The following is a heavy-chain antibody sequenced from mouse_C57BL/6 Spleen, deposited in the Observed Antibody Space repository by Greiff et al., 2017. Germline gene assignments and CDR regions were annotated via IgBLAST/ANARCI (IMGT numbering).Heavy chain of an antibody. CDR1: GFTFSSYA. J-gene: IGHJ3*01. V-gene: IGHV5-4*01. Sequence: EVQGVESGGGLVKPGGSLKLSCAASGFTFSSYAMSWVRQTPEKRLEWVATISDGGSYTYYPDNVKGRFTISRDNAKNNLYLQMSHLKSEDTAMYYCARGDSSGYPWFAYWGQGTLVTVSA. D-gene: IGHD3-2*02. CDR2: ISDGGSYT. CDR3: ARGDSSGYPWFAY.